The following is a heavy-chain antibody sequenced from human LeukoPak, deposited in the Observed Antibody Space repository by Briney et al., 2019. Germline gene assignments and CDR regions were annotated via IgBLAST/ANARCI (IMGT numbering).Heavy chain of an antibody. V-gene: IGHV4-59*01. D-gene: IGHD6-13*01. J-gene: IGHJ6*03. CDR2: IYYSGST. CDR3: ARGRQQPNYYYYYMDV. Sequence: SETLSLTCTVSGGCISRYYWSWIRQPPGKGLEWIGYIYYSGSTNYNPSLKSRVTISVDTSKNQFSLKLTSVTAADTAVYYCARGRQQPNYYYYYMDVWGKGTTVTVSS. CDR1: GGCISRYY.